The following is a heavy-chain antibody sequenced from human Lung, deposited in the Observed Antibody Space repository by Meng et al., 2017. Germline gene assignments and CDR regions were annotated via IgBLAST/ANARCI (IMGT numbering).Heavy chain of an antibody. J-gene: IGHJ4*02. V-gene: IGHV4-34*01. Sequence: QVQLQRGGAGPLEPSEPLSLTCVVSGGSFSDYYWSWIRQPPGKGLEWIGEINHSGSTNYNPSLESRATISVDTSQNNLSLKLSSVTAADSAVYYCARGPTTMAHDFDYWGQGTLVTVSS. CDR3: ARGPTTMAHDFDY. CDR1: GGSFSDYY. CDR2: INHSGST. D-gene: IGHD4-11*01.